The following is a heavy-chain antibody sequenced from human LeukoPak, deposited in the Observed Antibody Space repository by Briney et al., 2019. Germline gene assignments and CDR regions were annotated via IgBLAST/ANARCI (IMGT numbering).Heavy chain of an antibody. CDR2: IIPIFGTA. CDR3: ARVAYSSGWGWFDP. V-gene: IGHV1-69*01. D-gene: IGHD6-19*01. Sequence: GSSVKVSCKASGGTFSSYAISWVRLAPGQGLEWMGGIIPIFGTANYAQKFQGRVTITADESTSTAYMELSSLRSEDTAVYYCARVAYSSGWGWFDPWGQGTLVTVSS. CDR1: GGTFSSYA. J-gene: IGHJ5*02.